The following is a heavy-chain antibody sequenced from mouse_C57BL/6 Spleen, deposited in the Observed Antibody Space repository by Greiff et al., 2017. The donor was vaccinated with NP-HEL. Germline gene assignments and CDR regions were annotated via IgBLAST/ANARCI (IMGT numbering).Heavy chain of an antibody. D-gene: IGHD2-3*01. CDR1: GYAFGSSW. J-gene: IGHJ2*01. CDR2: IYPGAGDT. CDR3: AIIYDGYYPDY. V-gene: IGHV1-82*01. Sequence: QVQLQQSGPELVKPGASVKISCKASGYAFGSSWMNWVKQRPGKGLEWIGRIYPGAGDTNYNGKFKGKATLTADKSSSTAYMQLSSLTSEDSAVYFCAIIYDGYYPDYWGQGTTLTVSS.